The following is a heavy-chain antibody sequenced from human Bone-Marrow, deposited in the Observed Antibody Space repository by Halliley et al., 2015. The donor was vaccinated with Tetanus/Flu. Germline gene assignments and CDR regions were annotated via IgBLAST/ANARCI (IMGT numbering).Heavy chain of an antibody. CDR2: AWSDESNK. Sequence: SGFSFRRYGMHWVRQAPGKGLEWVAIAWSDESNKYYGDSVKGRFTISRDNSKNTLYLQMNSLRVEDTAVYYCARGGCSGGNCYWFDYWGQGTLVTVSS. CDR3: ARGGCSGGNCYWFDY. V-gene: IGHV3-33*01. D-gene: IGHD2-15*01. CDR1: GFSFRRYG. J-gene: IGHJ4*02.